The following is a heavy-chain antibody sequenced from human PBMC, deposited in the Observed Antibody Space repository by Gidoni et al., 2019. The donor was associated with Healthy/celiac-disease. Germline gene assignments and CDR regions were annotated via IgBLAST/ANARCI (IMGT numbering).Heavy chain of an antibody. D-gene: IGHD2-21*01. CDR3: ASGEPLGGFDP. Sequence: QVQLQASGPRLVKPSETPSLSCTVPGGSISSYFWSWSRRPPWTGLEWIGYIYYSGSTNYSPSHKSRVTISVDTSKNQFSLKLTSVAAADTAVYYCASGEPLGGFDPWGQGTLVTVSS. CDR1: GGSISSYF. J-gene: IGHJ5*01. CDR2: IYYSGST. V-gene: IGHV4-59*01.